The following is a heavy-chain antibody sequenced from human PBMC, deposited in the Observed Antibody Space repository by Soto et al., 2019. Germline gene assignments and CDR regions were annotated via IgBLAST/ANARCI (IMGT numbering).Heavy chain of an antibody. CDR2: VHDTGTT. J-gene: IGHJ4*02. D-gene: IGHD6-6*01. V-gene: IGHV4-39*01. CDR3: ARGLSSPSAAGV. CDR1: GGSVSSGGNY. Sequence: QLQLQESGPGLVKPSETLSLTCAVSGGSVSSGGNYWGWIRQSPGKGLEWIGSVHDTGTTHYNPSLTSQVTISVDQSKNQFPLNVNPVTAADTAVYYCARGLSSPSAAGVWGQGTLVTVSS.